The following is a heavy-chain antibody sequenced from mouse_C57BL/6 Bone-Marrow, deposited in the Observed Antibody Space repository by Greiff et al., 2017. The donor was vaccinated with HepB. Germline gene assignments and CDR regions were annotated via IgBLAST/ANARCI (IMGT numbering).Heavy chain of an antibody. D-gene: IGHD1-2*01. CDR1: GYTFTSYW. J-gene: IGHJ4*01. CDR3: ARGIIRHYYAMDY. V-gene: IGHV1-69*01. Sequence: VQLQQPGAELVMPGASVKLSCKASGYTFTSYWMHWVKQRPGQGLEWIGEIDPSDSYTNYNQKFEGKSTLTVDKSSSTAYMQLSSLTSEDSAVYYCARGIIRHYYAMDYWGQGTSVTVSS. CDR2: IDPSDSYT.